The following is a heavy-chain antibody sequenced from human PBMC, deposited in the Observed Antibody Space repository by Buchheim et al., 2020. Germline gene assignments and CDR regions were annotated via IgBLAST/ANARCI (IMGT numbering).Heavy chain of an antibody. V-gene: IGHV4-34*01. J-gene: IGHJ5*02. CDR2: INHSGST. CDR1: GGSFSGYY. CDR3: ARGVLRYFDRMGWFDP. D-gene: IGHD3-9*01. Sequence: QVQLQQWGAGLLKPSETLSLTCAVYGGSFSGYYWSWIRQPPGKGLEWIGEINHSGSTNYNPSLKSRVTISVDTSKNQFSLKLSSVAAADTAVYYCARGVLRYFDRMGWFDPWGQGTL.